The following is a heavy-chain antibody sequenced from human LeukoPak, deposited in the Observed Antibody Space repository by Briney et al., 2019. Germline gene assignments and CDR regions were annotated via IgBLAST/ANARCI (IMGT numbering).Heavy chain of an antibody. Sequence: ASVKVSCKASGYTFTGYYMHWVRQAPGQGLEWMGWINPNSGGTNYAQKFQGRVTMTRDTSISTAYMELSRLRSDDTAVYYCARIGAYYYDSSGYPAEYFQHWGQGTLVTVSS. J-gene: IGHJ1*01. CDR1: GYTFTGYY. V-gene: IGHV1-2*02. D-gene: IGHD3-22*01. CDR3: ARIGAYYYDSSGYPAEYFQH. CDR2: INPNSGGT.